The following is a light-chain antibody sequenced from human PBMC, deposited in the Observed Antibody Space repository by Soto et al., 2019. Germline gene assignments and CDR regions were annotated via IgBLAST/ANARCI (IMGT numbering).Light chain of an antibody. CDR3: QRYGSSPLIT. J-gene: IGKJ5*01. V-gene: IGKV3-20*01. Sequence: EIVLTQSPGTLSLTPGERATLSCRASQSLSSSQLAWYQQKPGQAPRLLIHDASSRATGIPDRFSGSGSGTGFTLTISRLEPEDFAVYHCQRYGSSPLITFGQGTQVDIK. CDR1: QSLSSSQ. CDR2: DAS.